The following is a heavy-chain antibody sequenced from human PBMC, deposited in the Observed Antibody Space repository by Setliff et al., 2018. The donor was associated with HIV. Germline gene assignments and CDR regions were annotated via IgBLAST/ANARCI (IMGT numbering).Heavy chain of an antibody. CDR3: ASHFGYCSSTSCEGY. Sequence: SLRLSCAASGFTFSTYRMNWVRQAPGKGLEWVSSISSSSSYIYYADSVKGRFTISRDNAKNSLYLQMNSPRAEDTAVYYRASHFGYCSSTSCEGYWGQGALVTVSS. CDR2: ISSSSSYI. D-gene: IGHD2-2*01. J-gene: IGHJ4*02. CDR1: GFTFSTYR. V-gene: IGHV3-21*04.